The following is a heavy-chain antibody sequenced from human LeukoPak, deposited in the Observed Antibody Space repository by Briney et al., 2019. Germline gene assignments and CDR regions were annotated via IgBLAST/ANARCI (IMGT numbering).Heavy chain of an antibody. J-gene: IGHJ4*02. CDR3: ARYTGGGVY. CDR1: GFTFSSGY. D-gene: IGHD2-2*02. CDR2: ISCDGSNT. V-gene: IGHV3-74*01. Sequence: GGSLRLSCAVSGFTFSSGYMHWVRQPPGKGPVWVSRISCDGSNTIYADSVKGRFTISRDDARNTLYLQMNSLRDADTAVYYCARYTGGGVYWGQGTLVTVSS.